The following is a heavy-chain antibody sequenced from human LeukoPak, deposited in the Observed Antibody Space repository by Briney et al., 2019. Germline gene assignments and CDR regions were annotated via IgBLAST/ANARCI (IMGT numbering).Heavy chain of an antibody. D-gene: IGHD3-22*01. CDR1: GFTFSSYS. V-gene: IGHV3-21*01. Sequence: GGSLRLSCAASGFTFSSYSMNWVRQAPGKGLEWVSSISSSSSYIYYGDSVKGRFTISRDNAKNLLYLQMNSLRAEDTAVYYCARAGLSTMIVVDWGQGTLVTVSS. J-gene: IGHJ4*02. CDR3: ARAGLSTMIVVD. CDR2: ISSSSSYI.